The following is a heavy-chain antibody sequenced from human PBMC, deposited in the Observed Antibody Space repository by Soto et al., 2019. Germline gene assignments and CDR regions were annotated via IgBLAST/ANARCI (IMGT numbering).Heavy chain of an antibody. CDR1: GFTFSSYA. CDR3: AKNGGYDYYDSSGIDY. J-gene: IGHJ4*02. D-gene: IGHD3-22*01. CDR2: ISGSGGST. V-gene: IGHV3-23*01. Sequence: PGGSLRLSCAASGFTFSSYAMSWVRQAPGKGLEWVSAISGSGGSTYYADSVKGRFTISRDNSKNTLYLQMNSLRAEDTAVYFCAKNGGYDYYDSSGIDYWGQGTLVTVSS.